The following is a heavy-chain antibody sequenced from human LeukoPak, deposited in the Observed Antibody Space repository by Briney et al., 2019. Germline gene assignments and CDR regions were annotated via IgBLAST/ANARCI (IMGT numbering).Heavy chain of an antibody. V-gene: IGHV4-34*01. J-gene: IGHJ4*02. CDR1: GGSFSGYY. D-gene: IGHD2-2*01. CDR2: INHSGST. CDR3: ARGRPRSVVPTAPFDY. Sequence: SETLSLTCAVYGGSFSGYYWSWIRQPPGKGLEWIVEINHSGSTNYNPSLKSRVTISVDTSKNQFSLKLSSVTAADTAVYYCARGRPRSVVPTAPFDYWGQGTLVTVSS.